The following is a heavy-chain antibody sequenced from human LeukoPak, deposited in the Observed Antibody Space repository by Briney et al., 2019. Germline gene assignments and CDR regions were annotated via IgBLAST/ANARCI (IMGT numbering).Heavy chain of an antibody. CDR2: ICGTGST. CDR3: ARYDSRGSASTRFDY. J-gene: IGHJ4*02. D-gene: IGHD3-16*01. V-gene: IGHV4-38-2*01. CDR1: GYSLGKNYY. Sequence: SETLSLTCAVSGYSLGKNYYWGWIRQPPGKGLEWIGRICGTGSTSYNPSLMNRVTMSVDTSKNHFSLKLTSVTAADTAVYYCARYDSRGSASTRFDYWSQGILVTISS.